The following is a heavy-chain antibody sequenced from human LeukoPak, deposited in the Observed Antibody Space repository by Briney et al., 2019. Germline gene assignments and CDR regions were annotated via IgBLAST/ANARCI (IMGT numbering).Heavy chain of an antibody. CDR1: GGSISSYY. V-gene: IGHV4-4*08. Sequence: SETLSLTCTVSGGSISSYYWSWIRQPPGKGLEWIGRIYTSGSTNYNPSLKSRVTISVGTSKNQFSLKLSSVTAADTAVYYCARDSSSWYSDSPFDYWGQGTLVTVSS. CDR3: ARDSSSWYSDSPFDY. J-gene: IGHJ4*02. CDR2: IYTSGST. D-gene: IGHD6-13*01.